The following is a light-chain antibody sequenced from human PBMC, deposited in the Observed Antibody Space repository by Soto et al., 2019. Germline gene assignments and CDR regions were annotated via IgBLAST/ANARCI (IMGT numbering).Light chain of an antibody. CDR3: QQYGRSPA. CDR2: GAS. Sequence: EIVLTQSPGTLSLSPGERATLSCRASQIVTSSYLAWYQQKPGQAPRLLIYGASSRATGIPDRFSGSGSGTDFTLTISRLEPEDFAVYYCQQYGRSPAFGGGTIVEIK. CDR1: QIVTSSY. V-gene: IGKV3-20*01. J-gene: IGKJ4*01.